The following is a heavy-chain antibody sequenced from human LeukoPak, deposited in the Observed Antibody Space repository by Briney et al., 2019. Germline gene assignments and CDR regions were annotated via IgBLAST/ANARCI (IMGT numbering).Heavy chain of an antibody. CDR1: GYIFTPHH. CDR3: AMSVEMPPIPSFDY. V-gene: IGHV1-3*01. CDR2: VSAANNP. D-gene: IGHD5-24*01. Sequence: SVKVSCKTSGYIFTPHHIHWMRQAPGQGLELLGWVSAANNPEYSQKFQGRVVITRDASATTPYLELNSLRSEDTAVYYCAMSVEMPPIPSFDYWGQGTLVTVSS. J-gene: IGHJ4*02.